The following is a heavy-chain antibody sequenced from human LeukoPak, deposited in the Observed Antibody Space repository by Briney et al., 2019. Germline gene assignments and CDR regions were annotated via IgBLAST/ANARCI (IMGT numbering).Heavy chain of an antibody. CDR3: ARQYVLRFLEWLLSPNWFDP. CDR1: GGSISSSSYY. CDR2: IYYSGST. D-gene: IGHD3-3*01. Sequence: SETLSLPCTVSGGSISSSSYYWCWIRQPPGKGLEWIGSIYYSGSTYYNPSLKSRVTISVDTSKNQFSPKLSSVTAADTAVYYCARQYVLRFLEWLLSPNWFDPWGQGTLVTVSS. V-gene: IGHV4-39*01. J-gene: IGHJ5*02.